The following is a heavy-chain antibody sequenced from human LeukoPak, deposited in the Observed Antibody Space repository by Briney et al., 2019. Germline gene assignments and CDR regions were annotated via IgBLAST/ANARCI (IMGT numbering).Heavy chain of an antibody. CDR3: ARTVADDAFDI. CDR1: GGSISSGDYY. J-gene: IGHJ3*02. D-gene: IGHD2-21*01. V-gene: IGHV4-30-4*02. Sequence: PSETLSLTCTVSGGSISSGDYYWSWIRQPPGKGLEWIGYIYYSGSTYYNPSLKSRLTISVDTSKNQLSLKLSSVTAADTAVYYCARTVADDAFDIWGQGTIVTVS. CDR2: IYYSGST.